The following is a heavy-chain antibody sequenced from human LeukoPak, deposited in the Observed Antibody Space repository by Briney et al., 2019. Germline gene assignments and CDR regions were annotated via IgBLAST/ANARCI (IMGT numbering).Heavy chain of an antibody. J-gene: IGHJ4*02. V-gene: IGHV4-59*01. CDR2: MYYSGST. D-gene: IGHD6-13*01. CDR1: GGSISSYY. CDR3: ARVTGYVMEDYFDY. Sequence: SETLSLTCTVSGGSISSYYWSWIRQPPGKGLEWIGSMYYSGSTNYNPSLKSRVTISVDTSKNQFSLRLSSVTAADTAVYYCARVTGYVMEDYFDYWGQGTLVTVSS.